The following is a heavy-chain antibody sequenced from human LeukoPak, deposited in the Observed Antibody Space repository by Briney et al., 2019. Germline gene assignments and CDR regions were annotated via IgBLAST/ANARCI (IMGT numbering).Heavy chain of an antibody. Sequence: SVKVSCKASGGTFSINAITWVRQAPGQGLEWMGGIIPMSEAPKYTQKFQGRVTIATDESTNTAYMELSSLRSEDTAVYYCARDKNSGECVSNSCYGVWPLDIWGQGTMVTDSS. D-gene: IGHD2-2*01. CDR3: ARDKNSGECVSNSCYGVWPLDI. V-gene: IGHV1-69*05. J-gene: IGHJ3*02. CDR2: IIPMSEAP. CDR1: GGTFSINA.